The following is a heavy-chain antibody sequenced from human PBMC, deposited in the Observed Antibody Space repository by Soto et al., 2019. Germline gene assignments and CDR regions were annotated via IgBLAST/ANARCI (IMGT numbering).Heavy chain of an antibody. Sequence: SETLSLTCTVSGGSISSGDYYWSWIRQPPGKGLEWIGYIYYSGSTYYNPSLKSRVTISVDTSKNQFSLKLSSVTAADTAVYYCACRGHDYGGNYDYWGQGTLVTVSS. D-gene: IGHD4-17*01. CDR3: ACRGHDYGGNYDY. CDR2: IYYSGST. J-gene: IGHJ4*02. CDR1: GGSISSGDYY. V-gene: IGHV4-30-4*01.